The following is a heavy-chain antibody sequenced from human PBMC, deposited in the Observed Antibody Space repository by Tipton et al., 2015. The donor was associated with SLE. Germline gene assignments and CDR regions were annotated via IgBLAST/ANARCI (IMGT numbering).Heavy chain of an antibody. CDR1: GGSISSYY. J-gene: IGHJ4*02. Sequence: LRLSCTVSGGSISSYYWSWIRQPPGKGLEWIGYIYYSGSTNYNPSPKSRVTISVDTSKNQFSLKLSSVTAADTAVYYCARGPHGIQLSDYFDYWGQGTLVTVSS. CDR3: ARGPHGIQLSDYFDY. V-gene: IGHV4-59*01. CDR2: IYYSGST. D-gene: IGHD5-18*01.